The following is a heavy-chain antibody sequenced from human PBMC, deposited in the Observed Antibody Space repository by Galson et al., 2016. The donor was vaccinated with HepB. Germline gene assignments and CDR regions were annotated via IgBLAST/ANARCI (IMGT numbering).Heavy chain of an antibody. CDR2: INPNGSSA. CDR3: ARGIAKMYWFDP. Sequence: SCKASGHTFSSYYMHWVRQAPGQGLEWMGVINPNGSSASYAQQFQGRVTMTRDTSTSTLYMELSSLRSEDTAVYYCARGIAKMYWFDPWGQGTLVTVSS. D-gene: IGHD1-26*01. CDR1: GHTFSSYY. J-gene: IGHJ5*02. V-gene: IGHV1-46*01.